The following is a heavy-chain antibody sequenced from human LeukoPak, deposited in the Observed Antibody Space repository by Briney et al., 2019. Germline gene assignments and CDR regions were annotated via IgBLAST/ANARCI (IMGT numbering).Heavy chain of an antibody. V-gene: IGHV3-21*01. CDR2: ISSSSSYI. CDR1: GFTFSSYS. Sequence: GGSLRLSCAASGFTFSSYSMNWVRQAPGKGLEWVSSISSSSSYIYYADSVKGRFTISRDNAKNSLYLQMNSLRAEDTAVYYCASGLVGATTPDYWGQGTLVTVFS. D-gene: IGHD1-26*01. CDR3: ASGLVGATTPDY. J-gene: IGHJ4*02.